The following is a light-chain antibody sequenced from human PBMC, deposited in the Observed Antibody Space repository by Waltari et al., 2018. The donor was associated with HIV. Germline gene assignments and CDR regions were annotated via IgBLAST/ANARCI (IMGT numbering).Light chain of an antibody. CDR1: SSNVGSNY. Sequence: QSVLTQPPSASGTPGQRVTISCSGISSNVGSNYVFWYPQFPGGAPQLLIFRNHQRPSGVPDRFSGSKSGTSAALAISGLRSEDEADYYCATWDDSLSAKVFGGGTKVTVL. CDR3: ATWDDSLSAKV. CDR2: RNH. J-gene: IGLJ3*02. V-gene: IGLV1-47*01.